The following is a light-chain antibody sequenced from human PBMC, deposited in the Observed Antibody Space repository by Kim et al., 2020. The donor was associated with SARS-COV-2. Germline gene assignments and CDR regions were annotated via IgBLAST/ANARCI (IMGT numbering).Light chain of an antibody. CDR3: LQHNAYPWT. CDR1: NAIRSD. Sequence: AAVGDRVTINCLASNAIRSDLGWYQKKPGKAPKRLFYFGSNLQNGVPSRFSGSGSGTEFSLTIISLQPEDFATYYCLQHNAYPWTFGQGTKVDIK. V-gene: IGKV1-17*01. J-gene: IGKJ1*01. CDR2: FGS.